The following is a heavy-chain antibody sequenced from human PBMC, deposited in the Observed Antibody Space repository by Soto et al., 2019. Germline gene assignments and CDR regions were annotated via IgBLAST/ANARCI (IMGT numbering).Heavy chain of an antibody. V-gene: IGHV1-18*01. CDR2: ISTSNG. Sequence: QVQLVQSGAEVKKPGASVKASCKASGYTFTSYDISWVRQAPGQGLGWMGWISTSNGNQGRVTMTTNTSTSTAYMELRSLRSDDTAVYYCAGEGGPSAGMDVWGQGTTVTVSS. CDR1: GYTFTSYD. J-gene: IGHJ6*02. CDR3: AGEGGPSAGMDV.